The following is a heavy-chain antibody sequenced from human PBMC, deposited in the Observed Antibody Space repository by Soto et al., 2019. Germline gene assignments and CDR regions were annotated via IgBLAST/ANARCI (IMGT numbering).Heavy chain of an antibody. V-gene: IGHV4-34*01. J-gene: IGHJ3*01. CDR3: ARALPNWPRIGGAGNNGFDV. Sequence: SETLSLTCAVYGGSFSGYYWSWIRQPPGKGLEWIGEINHSGSTNYNPSLKSRVTISVDTSKNQFSLQLNSVTPEDTAVYFCARALPNWPRIGGAGNNGFDVWGQGTMVTVSS. CDR2: INHSGST. CDR1: GGSFSGYY. D-gene: IGHD6-13*01.